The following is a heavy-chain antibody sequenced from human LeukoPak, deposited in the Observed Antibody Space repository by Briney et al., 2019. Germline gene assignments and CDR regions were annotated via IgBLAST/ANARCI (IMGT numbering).Heavy chain of an antibody. CDR2: INHSGSA. CDR1: GGSFSGYY. J-gene: IGHJ3*02. CDR3: ARGHGDYGDAFDI. V-gene: IGHV4-34*01. D-gene: IGHD4-17*01. Sequence: SETLSLTCAVYGGSFSGYYWSWIRQPPGKGLEWIGEINHSGSANYNPSLKSRVTTSVDTSKNQFSLKLSSVTAADTAVYYCARGHGDYGDAFDIWGQGTMVTVSS.